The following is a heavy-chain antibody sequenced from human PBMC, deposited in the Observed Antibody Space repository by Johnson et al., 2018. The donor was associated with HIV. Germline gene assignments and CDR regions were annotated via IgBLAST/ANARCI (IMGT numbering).Heavy chain of an antibody. V-gene: IGHV3-30-3*01. CDR3: ARGAVRYYDNSGYWVAFDI. Sequence: QVQLVESGGGVVQPGRSLRLSCAASGVTFSSHAMHWVRKAPGKGLEWLAVISYDGSNKYYADSVKGRFTISRDNSKNTLYLQMNSLRAEDTALYYCARGAVRYYDNSGYWVAFDIWGQGTMVTVSS. CDR1: GVTFSSHA. J-gene: IGHJ3*02. CDR2: ISYDGSNK. D-gene: IGHD3-22*01.